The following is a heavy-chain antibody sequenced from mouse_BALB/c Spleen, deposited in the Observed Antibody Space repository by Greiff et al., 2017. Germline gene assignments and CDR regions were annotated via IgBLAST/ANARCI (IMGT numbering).Heavy chain of an antibody. V-gene: IGHV3-6*02. D-gene: IGHD4-1*01. CDR3: ARELGRAMDY. CDR2: ISYDGSN. CDR1: GYSITSGYY. Sequence: EVKLQESGPGLVKPSQSLSLTCSVTGYSITSGYYWNWIRQFPGNKLEWMGYISYDGSNNYNPSLKNRISITRDTSKNQFFLKLNSVTTEDTATYYCARELGRAMDYWGQGTSVTVSS. J-gene: IGHJ4*01.